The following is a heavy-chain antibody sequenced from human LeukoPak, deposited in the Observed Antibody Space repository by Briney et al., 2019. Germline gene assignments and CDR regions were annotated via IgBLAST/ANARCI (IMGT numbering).Heavy chain of an antibody. Sequence: SETLSLTCTVSGYSISSGYYWGWIRQPPGKGLEWIGSIYHSGSTYYNLSLKSRVTISVDTSKNQFSLKLSSVTAADTAVYYCARGYSYGYRMGYWGQGTLVTVSS. CDR1: GYSISSGYY. CDR3: ARGYSYGYRMGY. V-gene: IGHV4-38-2*02. CDR2: IYHSGST. D-gene: IGHD5-18*01. J-gene: IGHJ4*02.